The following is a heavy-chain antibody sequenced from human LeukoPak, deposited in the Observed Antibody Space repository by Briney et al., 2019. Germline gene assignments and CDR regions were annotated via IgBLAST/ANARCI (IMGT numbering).Heavy chain of an antibody. J-gene: IGHJ5*02. Sequence: GGSLRLSCTVSGFTFGDYTLHWVRQAPGKGLQWVALIGGDGYAIYYADSVKGRFTISRDNSKDSLYLQMNSLKTEDTAFYFCAKDITGGLGSWGQGTLVTVSS. V-gene: IGHV3-43*02. CDR1: GFTFGDYT. CDR2: IGGDGYAI. D-gene: IGHD2-8*02. CDR3: AKDITGGLGS.